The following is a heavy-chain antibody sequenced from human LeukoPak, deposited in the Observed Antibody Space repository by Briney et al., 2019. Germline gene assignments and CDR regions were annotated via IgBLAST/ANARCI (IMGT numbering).Heavy chain of an antibody. CDR1: GGSISSYY. J-gene: IGHJ5*02. D-gene: IGHD2-21*01. CDR2: IYTSGST. CDR3: PRDFRAYCGGDCSANWFDP. V-gene: IGHV4-4*07. Sequence: SETLSLTCTVSGGSISSYYWSWIRQPAGKGLEWIGRIYTSGSTNYNPSLKSRVTMSVDTSKNQFSLKLSSVTAADTAVYYCPRDFRAYCGGDCSANWFDPWGQGTLVTVSS.